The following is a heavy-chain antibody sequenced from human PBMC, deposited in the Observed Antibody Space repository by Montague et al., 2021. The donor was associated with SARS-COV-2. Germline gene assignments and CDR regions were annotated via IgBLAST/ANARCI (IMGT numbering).Heavy chain of an antibody. D-gene: IGHD3-16*02. CDR3: ARDNYDYVWGSYRYIY. V-gene: IGHV3-30*04. Sequence: SLRLSCAASEFTFSSYAMHWVRQAPGKGLEWVAVISYDGSNKYCADSVKGRFTISRDNSKNTLYLQMNSLRAEDTAVYYCARDNYDYVWGSYRYIYWGQGTLVTVSS. CDR2: ISYDGSNK. J-gene: IGHJ4*02. CDR1: EFTFSSYA.